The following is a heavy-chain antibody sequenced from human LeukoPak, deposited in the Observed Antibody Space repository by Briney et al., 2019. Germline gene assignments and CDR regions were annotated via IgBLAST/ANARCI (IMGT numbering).Heavy chain of an antibody. CDR3: ARGGDNWFDP. Sequence: GESLKISCKASGYSFSTYMIGWVRQMPGKGLEWMGIIYSGCSETRYTTSVQGQVTMSADKSISTAYLQWNSLKASDTAMYYCARGGDNWFDPWGQGTLVTVSS. V-gene: IGHV5-51*01. J-gene: IGHJ5*02. CDR1: GYSFSTYM. CDR2: IYSGCSET.